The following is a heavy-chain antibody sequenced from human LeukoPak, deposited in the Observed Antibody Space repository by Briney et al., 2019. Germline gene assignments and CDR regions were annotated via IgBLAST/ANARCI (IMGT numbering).Heavy chain of an antibody. J-gene: IGHJ6*04. Sequence: GGSLRLSCAASGFNFNFYVMNWVRQAAGKRLEWVSGISGSGGSTFYADSVKGRFTISRDNSKNSVFLQMNSLRAEDTAVYYCARDSSSWYSNPYYYGMDVWGKGTTVTVSS. CDR2: ISGSGGST. CDR3: ARDSSSWYSNPYYYGMDV. V-gene: IGHV3-23*01. CDR1: GFNFNFYV. D-gene: IGHD6-13*01.